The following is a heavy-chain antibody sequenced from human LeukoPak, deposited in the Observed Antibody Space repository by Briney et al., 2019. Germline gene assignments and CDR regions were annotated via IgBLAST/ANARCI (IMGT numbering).Heavy chain of an antibody. CDR3: ANRVPFDY. V-gene: IGHV3-48*03. J-gene: IGHJ4*02. CDR2: ISARGSTI. CDR1: GFTFSSYE. D-gene: IGHD1-14*01. Sequence: GGSLRLSCAASGFTFSSYEMNGVRQAQGKGVEWVSYISARGSTINYADSVKGRFTISRDKAKNSLSLQMNSLRAEDTAVYYCANRVPFDYWGQGTLVAVSS.